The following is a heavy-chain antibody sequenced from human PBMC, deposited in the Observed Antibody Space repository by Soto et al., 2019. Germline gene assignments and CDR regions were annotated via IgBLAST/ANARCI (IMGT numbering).Heavy chain of an antibody. Sequence: QVQLVESGGGLVKPGGSLRLSCASSGFTFSDYYMSWIRQAPGKGLEWVAYISAGGSDIYYGDSVKGRFTVSRDNTKKSLYLQMSNLRADDTAIYYCASLPQGYYDRSDRLVDYWGHGTLVTVSS. CDR2: ISAGGSDI. CDR1: GFTFSDYY. CDR3: ASLPQGYYDRSDRLVDY. V-gene: IGHV3-11*01. D-gene: IGHD3-22*01. J-gene: IGHJ4*01.